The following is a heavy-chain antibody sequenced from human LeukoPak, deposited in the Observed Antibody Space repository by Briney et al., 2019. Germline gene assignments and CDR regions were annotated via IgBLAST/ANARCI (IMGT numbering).Heavy chain of an antibody. CDR2: ISGSGGST. CDR3: AKIERGYCSSTSCYAADY. CDR1: GFTFSSYA. V-gene: IGHV3-23*01. J-gene: IGHJ4*02. Sequence: GGSLRLSCAASGFTFSSYAMSWVRQAPGKGLEWVSAISGSGGSTYYADSVKGRFTISRDNSKNTLYLQMNSLRAEDTAVYYCAKIERGYCSSTSCYAADYWGQGTLVNVSS. D-gene: IGHD2-2*01.